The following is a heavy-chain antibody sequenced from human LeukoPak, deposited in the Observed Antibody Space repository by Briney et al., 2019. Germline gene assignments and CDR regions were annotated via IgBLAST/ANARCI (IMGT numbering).Heavy chain of an antibody. V-gene: IGHV4-34*01. CDR1: GGSFSGYY. J-gene: IGHJ4*02. Sequence: PSETLSLTCAVYGGSFSGYYWSWIRQPPGKGLEWIGEINHSGSTNYSPSLKSRVTISVDTSKNQFSLKLSSVTAADTAVYYCARGRGLVGYYFDYWGQGTLVTVSS. D-gene: IGHD2-8*02. CDR3: ARGRGLVGYYFDY. CDR2: INHSGST.